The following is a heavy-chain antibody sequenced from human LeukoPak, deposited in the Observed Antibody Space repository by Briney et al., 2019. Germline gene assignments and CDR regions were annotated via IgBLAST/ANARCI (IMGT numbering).Heavy chain of an antibody. CDR2: IYYSGST. CDR1: GGSISSGDYY. CDR3: AREGYYYGSGSYN. D-gene: IGHD3-10*01. J-gene: IGHJ4*02. V-gene: IGHV4-30-4*08. Sequence: PSETLSLTCTVSGGSISSGDYYWSWIRQPPGKGLEWIGYIYYSGSTYYNPSLKSRVTISVDTSKNQFSLKLSSVTAADTAVYYCAREGYYYGSGSYNWGQGTLVTVSS.